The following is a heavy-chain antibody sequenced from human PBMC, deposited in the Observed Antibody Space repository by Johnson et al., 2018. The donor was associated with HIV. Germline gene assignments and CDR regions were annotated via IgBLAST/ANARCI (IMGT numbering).Heavy chain of an antibody. D-gene: IGHD5-12*01. CDR2: IWHDGRDV. J-gene: IGHJ3*02. CDR3: AKDQHGPLVPTVMRDDAFDI. Sequence: QVQLVESGGGVVQPGTSLRLSCAASGFKFSSYGIHWVRQAPGKGLEWVAFIWHDGRDVYYADSVKGRFTVSRDNSKTAVYLQMNSLGAGDTAVYYCAKDQHGPLVPTVMRDDAFDIWGQGTMVTVSS. V-gene: IGHV3-33*03. CDR1: GFKFSSYG.